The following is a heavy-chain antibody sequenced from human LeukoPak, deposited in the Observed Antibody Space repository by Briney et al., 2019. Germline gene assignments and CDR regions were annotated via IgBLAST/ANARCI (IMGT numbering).Heavy chain of an antibody. CDR3: ARGDCSVNGCHGGNWFDP. CDR1: GYTFTGYY. V-gene: IGHV1-2*02. CDR2: ISPSSGGT. J-gene: IGHJ5*02. D-gene: IGHD2-15*01. Sequence: ASVKVSCKASGYTFTGYYIHWVRQAPGQGLEWMGWISPSSGGTKYAQSFQGRVTMTRDTSSNTAHMELSRLRSDDTAVYYCARGDCSVNGCHGGNWFDPWGQGTLVTVSS.